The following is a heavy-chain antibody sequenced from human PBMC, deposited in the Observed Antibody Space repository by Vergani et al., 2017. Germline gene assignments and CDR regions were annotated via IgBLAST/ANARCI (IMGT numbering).Heavy chain of an antibody. D-gene: IGHD3-10*01. V-gene: IGHV3-30*02. J-gene: IGHJ6*02. Sequence: QVQLVESGGGLVKPGGSLRLSCAASGFTFSSYGMHWVRQAPGKGLEWVAFIRYDGSNKYYADSVKGRFTISRDNSKNTLYLQMNSLRAEDTAVYYCAKGDYYGSGGSDYYGMDVWGQGTTVTVSS. CDR3: AKGDYYGSGGSDYYGMDV. CDR2: IRYDGSNK. CDR1: GFTFSSYG.